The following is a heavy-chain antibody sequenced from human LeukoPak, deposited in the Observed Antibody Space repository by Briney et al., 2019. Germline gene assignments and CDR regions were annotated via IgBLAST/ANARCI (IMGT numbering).Heavy chain of an antibody. V-gene: IGHV1-46*01. CDR3: TTDLYEGGTIDY. D-gene: IGHD5/OR15-5a*01. J-gene: IGHJ4*02. CDR1: GYTFTSYY. CDR2: INPSGGST. Sequence: GASVKVSCKASGYTFTSYYMHWVRQAPGQGLEWMGIINPSGGSTSYARKFQGRVTMTRDMSTSTVYMELSSLRSEDTAVYYCTTDLYEGGTIDYWGQGTLVTVSS.